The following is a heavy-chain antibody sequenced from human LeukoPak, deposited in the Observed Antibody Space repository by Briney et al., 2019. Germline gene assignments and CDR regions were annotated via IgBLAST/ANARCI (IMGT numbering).Heavy chain of an antibody. D-gene: IGHD5-18*01. CDR2: IYWNGGST. J-gene: IGHJ4*02. Sequence: PGGSLRLSCAASGFTFDNYGMGWVRQAPGKGLEWVASIYWNGGSTGYADSVKGRFTISRDNSKNTLYLQMNSLRAEDTAVYYCAKEGYSYYYFDYWGQGTLVTVSS. CDR1: GFTFDNYG. CDR3: AKEGYSYYYFDY. V-gene: IGHV3-20*04.